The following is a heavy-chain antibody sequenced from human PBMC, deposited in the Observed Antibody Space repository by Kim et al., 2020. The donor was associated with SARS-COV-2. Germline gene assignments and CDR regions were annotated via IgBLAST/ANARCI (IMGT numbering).Heavy chain of an antibody. CDR2: IYPGDSDT. D-gene: IGHD3-9*01. J-gene: IGHJ4*02. CDR1: GYSFTSYW. Sequence: GESLKISCKGSGYSFTSYWIGWVRQMPGKGLEWMGIIYPGDSDTRYSPSFQGQVTISADKSISTAYLQWSSLKASDTAMYYCARLYPTRYDILTGTFDYWGQGTLVTVSS. V-gene: IGHV5-51*01. CDR3: ARLYPTRYDILTGTFDY.